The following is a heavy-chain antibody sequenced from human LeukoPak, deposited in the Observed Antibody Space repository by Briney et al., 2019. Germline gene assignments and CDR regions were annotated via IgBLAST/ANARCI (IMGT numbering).Heavy chain of an antibody. J-gene: IGHJ4*02. D-gene: IGHD3-10*01. CDR2: IYHSGST. V-gene: IGHV4-38-2*02. CDR1: GGSISGYY. CDR3: ARERVGSGSYPNYFDY. Sequence: SETLSLTCTVSGGSISGYYWGWIRQPPGKGLEWIGSIYHSGSTYYNPSLKSRVTISVDTSKNQFSLKLSSVTAADTAVYYCARERVGSGSYPNYFDYWGQGTLVTVSS.